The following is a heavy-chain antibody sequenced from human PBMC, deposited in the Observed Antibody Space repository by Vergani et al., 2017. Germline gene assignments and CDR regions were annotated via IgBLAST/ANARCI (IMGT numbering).Heavy chain of an antibody. D-gene: IGHD4-17*01. CDR2: IKQDGSEK. J-gene: IGHJ4*02. V-gene: IGHV3-7*01. Sequence: EVQLLESGGDLVQPGGSLRLSCAASGFTFNHYAMNWVRQAPGKGLEWVANIKQDGSEKYYVDSVKGRFTISRDNAKNSLYLQMNSLRAEDTAVYYCARGAYGDYVFDYWGQGTLVTVSS. CDR3: ARGAYGDYVFDY. CDR1: GFTFNHYA.